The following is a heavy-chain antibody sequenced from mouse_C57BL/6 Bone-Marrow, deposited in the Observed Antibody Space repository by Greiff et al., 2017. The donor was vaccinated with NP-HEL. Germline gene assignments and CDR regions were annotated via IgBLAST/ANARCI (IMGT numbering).Heavy chain of an antibody. J-gene: IGHJ4*01. CDR2: IHPNSGST. CDR3: AREITTVVGYAMDY. CDR1: GYTFTSYW. D-gene: IGHD1-1*01. Sequence: QVHVKQPGAELVKPGASVKLSCKASGYTFTSYWMHWVKQRPGQGLEWIGMIHPNSGSTNYNEKFKSKATLTVDKSSSTAYMQLSSLTSEDSAVYYCAREITTVVGYAMDYWGQGTSVTVSS. V-gene: IGHV1-64*01.